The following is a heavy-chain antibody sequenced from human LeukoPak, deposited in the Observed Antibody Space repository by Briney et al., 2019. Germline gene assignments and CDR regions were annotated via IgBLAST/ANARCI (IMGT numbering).Heavy chain of an antibody. CDR1: GGSISSSSYY. D-gene: IGHD5-12*01. Sequence: SSETLSLTCTVSGGSISSSSYYWSWIRQSPGKELEWIGSIYYSGSTYYNPSLRSRVTIPVDTSKNQFSLKLSSVTAADTAVYYCARGVWWLRGYFDYWGQGTLVTVSS. J-gene: IGHJ4*02. V-gene: IGHV4-39*01. CDR3: ARGVWWLRGYFDY. CDR2: IYYSGST.